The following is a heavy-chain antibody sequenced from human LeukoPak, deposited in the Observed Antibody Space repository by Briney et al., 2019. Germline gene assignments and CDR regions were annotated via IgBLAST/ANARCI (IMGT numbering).Heavy chain of an antibody. CDR1: GFTFSSYA. J-gene: IGHJ4*02. Sequence: PGGSLRLSCAASGFTFSSYAMSWVRQAPGKGLEWVSAISGSGGSTYYADSVKGRFTISRDNSKNTLYLQMNSLRAEDMALYYCAKDKMGPLGGSGSYFDYWGQGTLVTVSS. CDR2: ISGSGGST. CDR3: AKDKMGPLGGSGSYFDY. V-gene: IGHV3-23*01. D-gene: IGHD3-10*01.